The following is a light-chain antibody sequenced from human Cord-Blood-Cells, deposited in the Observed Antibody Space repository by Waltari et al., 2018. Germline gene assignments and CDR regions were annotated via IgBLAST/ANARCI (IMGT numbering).Light chain of an antibody. CDR1: NIGSKS. CDR2: DYS. J-gene: IGLJ1*01. CDR3: QVWDSSSDHPV. V-gene: IGLV3-21*03. Sequence: SYVLTHPPSVSVAPGTTARITCGGTNIGSKSVPWYQQKPGQAPVLVVYDYSDRPSGIPERFSGSNSGNTATLTISRVEAGDEADYYCQVWDSSSDHPVFGTGTKVTVL.